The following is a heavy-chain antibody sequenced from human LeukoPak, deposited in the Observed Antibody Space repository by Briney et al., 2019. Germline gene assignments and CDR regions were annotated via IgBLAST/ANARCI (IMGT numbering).Heavy chain of an antibody. D-gene: IGHD6-13*01. Sequence: GGSLRLSCVASEFTFSSYWMSWVRQAPGRGLEWVANIKQDGREIYYVDSVKGRFTISRDNAKKSLYLQMHSLRAEDTAVYYCARSYSRFDYWGQGTLVTVSS. J-gene: IGHJ4*02. CDR3: ARSYSRFDY. CDR2: IKQDGREI. CDR1: EFTFSSYW. V-gene: IGHV3-7*01.